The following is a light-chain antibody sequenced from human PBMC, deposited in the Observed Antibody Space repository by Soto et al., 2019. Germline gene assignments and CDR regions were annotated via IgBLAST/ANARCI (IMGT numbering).Light chain of an antibody. V-gene: IGKV3-15*01. Sequence: EIVMTQSPATLSLSPGERATLSCRASQSVSSNLPGYQQKPGHAPRLLIYCGSTSTTGIPANFIGSSSGREFTLPISSLQSQDFSVYYCQQYNNWPPCTFGPGTKVDIK. CDR2: CGS. CDR3: QQYNNWPPCT. J-gene: IGKJ3*01. CDR1: QSVSSN.